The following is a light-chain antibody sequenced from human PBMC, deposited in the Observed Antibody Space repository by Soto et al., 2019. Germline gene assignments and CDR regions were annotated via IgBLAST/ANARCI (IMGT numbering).Light chain of an antibody. CDR3: CSYAGTYIPL. V-gene: IGLV2-11*01. CDR1: SSDVGAYNF. CDR2: DVS. Sequence: QSALTQPRSVSGSPGQSVTISCTGTSSDVGAYNFVSWYQHNPGKAPKLMIFDVSARPSGVPVRFSGSKSANTASLTISGLQTEDEADDYCCSYAGTYIPLFGGGTKLTVL. J-gene: IGLJ2*01.